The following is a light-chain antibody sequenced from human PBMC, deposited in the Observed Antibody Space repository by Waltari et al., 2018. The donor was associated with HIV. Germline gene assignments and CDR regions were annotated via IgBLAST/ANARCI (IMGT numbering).Light chain of an antibody. CDR3: CSYTSTSSFVM. CDR1: SSDVGGYNY. Sequence: QSALTQPASVSGSPGQSITISCTGTSSDVGGYNYFSWYQQHSGKGPNLIIYDVSNRPSGVSNRFSGSKSGNTASLTISGLQAEDEADYYCCSYTSTSSFVMFGGGTKLTVV. CDR2: DVS. J-gene: IGLJ3*02. V-gene: IGLV2-14*01.